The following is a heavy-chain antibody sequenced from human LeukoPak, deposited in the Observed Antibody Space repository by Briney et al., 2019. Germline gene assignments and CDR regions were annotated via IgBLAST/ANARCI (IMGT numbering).Heavy chain of an antibody. D-gene: IGHD2-2*02. V-gene: IGHV1-69*04. CDR3: ATPTFTTNPIHYYYGMDV. CDR1: GGTFSSYA. CDR2: IIPILGIA. Sequence: GASVKVSCKASGGTFSSYAISWVRQAPGQGLEWMGRIIPILGIANYAQKFQGRVTITADKSTSTAYMELSSLRSEDTAVYYCATPTFTTNPIHYYYGMDVWGQGTTVTVSS. J-gene: IGHJ6*02.